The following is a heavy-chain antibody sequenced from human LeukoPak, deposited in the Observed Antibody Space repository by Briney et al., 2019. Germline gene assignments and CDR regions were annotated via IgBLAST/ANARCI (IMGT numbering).Heavy chain of an antibody. J-gene: IGHJ3*02. CDR3: ARRSAHSSTNDAFDI. Sequence: SETLSLTCTVSDGSINGYYWSWIRQPPGKGLDWIGYMYSGGTTNYSPSLKSRVTISEDTSKNQFSLKLTSVTAADTAVCYCARRSAHSSTNDAFDIWGQGTLVTVSS. CDR1: DGSINGYY. D-gene: IGHD6-13*01. CDR2: MYSGGTT. V-gene: IGHV4-59*01.